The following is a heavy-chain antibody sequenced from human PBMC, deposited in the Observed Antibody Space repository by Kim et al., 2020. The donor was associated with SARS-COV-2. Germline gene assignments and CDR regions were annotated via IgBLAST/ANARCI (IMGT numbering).Heavy chain of an antibody. D-gene: IGHD2-15*01. CDR3: ARDLMGDIVVVAANWFDP. CDR1: GYTFTGYY. CDR2: INPNSGGT. V-gene: IGHV1-2*02. Sequence: ASVKVSCKASGYTFTGYYMHWVRQAPGQGLEWMGWINPNSGGTNYAQKFQGRVTMTRDTSISTAYMELSRLRSDDTAVYYCARDLMGDIVVVAANWFDPWGQGTLVTVSS. J-gene: IGHJ5*02.